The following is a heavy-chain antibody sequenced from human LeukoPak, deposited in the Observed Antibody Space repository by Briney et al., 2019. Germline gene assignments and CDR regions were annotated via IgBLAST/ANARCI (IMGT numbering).Heavy chain of an antibody. Sequence: SVKVSCKASGGTFSSYAISWVRQAPGQGLEWMGGIIPIFGTANYAQKFQGRVTITADESTSTAYMELSSLRSEDTAVYYCAREDEDRIVVVPAALYYGMDVWGHGTTVTVSS. D-gene: IGHD2-2*01. V-gene: IGHV1-69*13. CDR2: IIPIFGTA. J-gene: IGHJ6*02. CDR1: GGTFSSYA. CDR3: AREDEDRIVVVPAALYYGMDV.